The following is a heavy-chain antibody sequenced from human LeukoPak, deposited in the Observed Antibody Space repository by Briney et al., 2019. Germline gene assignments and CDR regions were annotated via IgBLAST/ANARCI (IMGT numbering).Heavy chain of an antibody. CDR2: IIPIFGTA. D-gene: IGHD3-10*01. J-gene: IGHJ6*03. V-gene: IGHV1-69*06. CDR1: GGTFSSYA. CDR3: ARSPMVRGVISRTTYYYYMDV. Sequence: ASVKVSCKASGGTFSSYAISWVRQAPGQGLEWMGGIIPIFGTANYAQKFQGRVTITADKSTSTAYMELSSLRSEDTAVYYCARSPMVRGVISRTTYYYYMDVWGKGTTVTVSS.